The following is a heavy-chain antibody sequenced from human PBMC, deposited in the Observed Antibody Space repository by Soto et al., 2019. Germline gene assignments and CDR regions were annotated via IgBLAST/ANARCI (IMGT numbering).Heavy chain of an antibody. D-gene: IGHD6-19*01. CDR2: ISGSGVST. J-gene: IGHJ1*01. CDR3: AETLAYTSGWLRYFQH. V-gene: IGHV3-23*04. Sequence: EVQLVESGGGLVQPGGSLRLSCAASGFTFSSYAMSWVRQAPGKGLEWVSAISGSGVSTYYADSVKGRFTISRDNSKNTLYLQMNSLRAEDTAVYYCAETLAYTSGWLRYFQHWGQSTLVTVSS. CDR1: GFTFSSYA.